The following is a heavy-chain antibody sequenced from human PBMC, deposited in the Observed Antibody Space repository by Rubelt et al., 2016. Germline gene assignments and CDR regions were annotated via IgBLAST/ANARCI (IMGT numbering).Heavy chain of an antibody. V-gene: IGHV4-39*07. J-gene: IGHJ4*02. CDR3: ASRGRYYGSGSYPPRTGIVDY. Sequence: QLQLQESGPGLVKPSETLSLTCTVSGGSISSSSYYWGWIRQPPGKGLEWIGEINHSGSTNSNPSLKSRVTIAVDTSKNQFSLKLSSVTAADTAVYYCASRGRYYGSGSYPPRTGIVDYWGQGTLVTVSS. CDR1: GGSISSSSYY. CDR2: INHSGST. D-gene: IGHD3-10*01.